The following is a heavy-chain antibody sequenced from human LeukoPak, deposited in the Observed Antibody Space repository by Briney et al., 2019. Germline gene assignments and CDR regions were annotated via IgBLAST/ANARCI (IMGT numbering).Heavy chain of an antibody. CDR1: GYTFTGYY. Sequence: GAPVKVSCKASGYTFTGYYMRWVRQAPGQGLEWMGRINPNSGGTNYAQKFQGRVTMTRDTSISTAYMELSRLRSDDTAVYYCARGSSSSWSHFDYWGQGTLVTVSS. J-gene: IGHJ4*02. D-gene: IGHD6-13*01. V-gene: IGHV1-2*06. CDR2: INPNSGGT. CDR3: ARGSSSSWSHFDY.